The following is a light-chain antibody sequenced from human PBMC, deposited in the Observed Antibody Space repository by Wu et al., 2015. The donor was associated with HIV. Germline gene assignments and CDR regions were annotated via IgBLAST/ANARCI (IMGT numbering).Light chain of an antibody. J-gene: IGKJ4*01. Sequence: AIRMTQSPSSLSASTGDRITITCRASQDIKSNLAWYQQKPGKAPNLLIFSASTLHSGVPSRFSGSRSGTDFTLTISCLRSEDFASYYCQQYDTYPLTFGGGTKVEIK. CDR3: QQYDTYPLT. CDR2: SAS. V-gene: IGKV1-8*01. CDR1: QDIKSN.